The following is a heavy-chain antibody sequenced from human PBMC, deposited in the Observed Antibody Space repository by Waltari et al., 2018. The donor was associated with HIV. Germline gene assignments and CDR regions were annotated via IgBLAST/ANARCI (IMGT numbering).Heavy chain of an antibody. CDR1: GYSFTSYW. CDR2: IYPGDSDT. Sequence: EVQLVQSGAEVKKPGESLKISCKGSGYSFTSYWIGWVRQMPGKGLEWMAIIYPGDSDTRYSPSFQGQVTISADKSISTAYLQWSSLKASDTAMYYCARSSLILENYYYGMDVWGQGTTVTVSS. V-gene: IGHV5-51*01. D-gene: IGHD1-1*01. J-gene: IGHJ6*02. CDR3: ARSSLILENYYYGMDV.